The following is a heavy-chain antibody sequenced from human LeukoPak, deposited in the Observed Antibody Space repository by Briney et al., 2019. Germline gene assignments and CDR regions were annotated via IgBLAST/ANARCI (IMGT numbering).Heavy chain of an antibody. J-gene: IGHJ1*01. CDR2: ISAYNGNT. Sequence: ASVKVSCKASGYTFTSYGISWVRRAPGQGHEWMGWISAYNGNTNYAQKFQGRVTMTRDTSISTAYMELSRLRSDDTAVYYCARGGHYDSSGYCYVRYFQHWGQGTLVTVSS. V-gene: IGHV1-18*01. CDR1: GYTFTSYG. CDR3: ARGGHYDSSGYCYVRYFQH. D-gene: IGHD3-22*01.